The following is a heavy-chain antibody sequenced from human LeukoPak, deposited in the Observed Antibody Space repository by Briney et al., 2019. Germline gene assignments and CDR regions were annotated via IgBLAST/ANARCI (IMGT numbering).Heavy chain of an antibody. CDR2: INPSGGST. Sequence: ASVKVSCKASGYTFTSYYMHWVRHAPGQGLEWVGIINPSGGSTSYAQKFQGRVTMTRDTSTSTVYMELSSLRSEDTAVYDCARGPPPRYSSGWYGWYFDLWGRGTLVTVSS. V-gene: IGHV1-46*01. CDR3: ARGPPPRYSSGWYGWYFDL. D-gene: IGHD6-19*01. J-gene: IGHJ2*01. CDR1: GYTFTSYY.